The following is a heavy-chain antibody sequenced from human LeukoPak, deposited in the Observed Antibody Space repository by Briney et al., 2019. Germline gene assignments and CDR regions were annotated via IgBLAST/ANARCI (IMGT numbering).Heavy chain of an antibody. CDR3: ARVRGNSPGGLFDY. J-gene: IGHJ4*02. D-gene: IGHD4-23*01. V-gene: IGHV3-11*04. CDR1: GFTFSDYY. Sequence: GGSLRLSCAASGFTFSDYYMSWIRQAPGKGLEWVSYISNSGSNTYYADSVKGRFTISRDNAKKSLYLQMNSLRAEDTAVYFCARVRGNSPGGLFDYWGQGSLVTVSS. CDR2: ISNSGSNT.